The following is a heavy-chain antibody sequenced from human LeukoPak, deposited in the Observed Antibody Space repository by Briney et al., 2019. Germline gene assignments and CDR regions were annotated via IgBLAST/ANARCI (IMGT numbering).Heavy chain of an antibody. CDR3: ARQKDYYDSSGDTYYFDY. CDR2: SYYSGST. D-gene: IGHD3-22*01. V-gene: IGHV4-39*01. CDR1: GGSISSSSYY. J-gene: IGHJ4*02. Sequence: PSETLSLTCTVSGGSISSSSYYWGWIRQPPGKGLEWIGSSYYSGSTYYNPSLKSRVTISVDTSKNQFSLKLSSVTAADTAVYYCARQKDYYDSSGDTYYFDYWGQGTLVTVSS.